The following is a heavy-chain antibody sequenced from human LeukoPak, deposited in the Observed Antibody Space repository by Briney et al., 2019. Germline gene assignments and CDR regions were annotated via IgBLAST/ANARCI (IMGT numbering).Heavy chain of an antibody. CDR1: HGSISSYY. Sequence: PSETLSLTYLVLHGSISSYYWSWIRQPPGKGLEWIEYIYYSGSTNYNPSLKSRVTISVDTSKNQFSLKLSSVTAADTAVYYCARDSGYYYYMDVWGKGTTVTVSS. CDR3: ARDSGYYYYMDV. CDR2: IYYSGST. J-gene: IGHJ6*03. V-gene: IGHV4-59*01.